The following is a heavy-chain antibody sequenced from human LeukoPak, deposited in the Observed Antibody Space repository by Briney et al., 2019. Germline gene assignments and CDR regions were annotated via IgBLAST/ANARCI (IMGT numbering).Heavy chain of an antibody. CDR1: GGTFSSYA. J-gene: IGHJ6*03. D-gene: IGHD1-26*01. Sequence: GASVKVSCKASGGTFSSYAISWVRQAPGQGLEWMGGIIPIFGTANYAQKFQGRVTITQDESTSTAYMELRSLKSEDTAVYYCARDNGIGSYYMDVWGKGTTVTVSS. V-gene: IGHV1-69*13. CDR3: ARDNGIGSYYMDV. CDR2: IIPIFGTA.